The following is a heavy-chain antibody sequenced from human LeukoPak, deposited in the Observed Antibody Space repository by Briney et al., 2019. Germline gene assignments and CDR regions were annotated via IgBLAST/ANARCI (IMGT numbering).Heavy chain of an antibody. CDR3: ARLRITMIVVVIVNYFDY. CDR2: IYYSGST. D-gene: IGHD3-22*01. Sequence: PSQTLSLTCTVSGGSISSSSYYWGWIHQPPGKGLEWIGSIYYSGSTYYNPSLKSRVTISVDTSKNQCSLKLSSVTAADTAVYYCARLRITMIVVVIVNYFDYWGQGTLVTVSS. V-gene: IGHV4-39*01. J-gene: IGHJ4*02. CDR1: GGSISSSSYY.